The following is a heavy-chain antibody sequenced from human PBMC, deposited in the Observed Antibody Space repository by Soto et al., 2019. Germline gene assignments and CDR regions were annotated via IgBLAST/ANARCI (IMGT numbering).Heavy chain of an antibody. Sequence: ASVKVSCKASGYTFTGYYMHWVRQAPGQGLEWMGWINPNSGGTNYAQKFQGRVTMTRDTSISTAYMELSRLRSDDTAVYYCARASHPDYYDSSGYYSTPSPFDYWGQGTLVTVSS. J-gene: IGHJ4*02. CDR1: GYTFTGYY. CDR2: INPNSGGT. V-gene: IGHV1-2*02. D-gene: IGHD3-22*01. CDR3: ARASHPDYYDSSGYYSTPSPFDY.